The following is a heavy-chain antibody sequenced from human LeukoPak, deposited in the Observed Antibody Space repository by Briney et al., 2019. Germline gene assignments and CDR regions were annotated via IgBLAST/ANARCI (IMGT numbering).Heavy chain of an antibody. CDR2: IKQDGSEK. CDR3: ARWRNYCSGGSCYTGPFDY. CDR1: GFTFSSYW. Sequence: PGGSLRLSCAASGFTFSSYWMSWVRQAPGKGLEWVANIKQDGSEKYYVDSVKGRFTISRDNAKNSLYLQMNSLRAEDTAVYHCARWRNYCSGGSCYTGPFDYWGQGTLVTVSS. D-gene: IGHD2-15*01. V-gene: IGHV3-7*01. J-gene: IGHJ4*02.